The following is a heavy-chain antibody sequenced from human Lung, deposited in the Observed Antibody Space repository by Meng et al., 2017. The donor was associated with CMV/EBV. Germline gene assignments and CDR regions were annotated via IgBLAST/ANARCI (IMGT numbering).Heavy chain of an antibody. CDR2: ISSSGTYR. Sequence: GGSXRLSCAASGFTFSSYSMNWVRQAPGKGLEWVSSISSSGTYRYYADSVKGRFTISRDNAQNSLYLQMNSLRAEDTAVYYCARDVSPRSSAYFAIYYFYALDVWXQGTXVTVSS. CDR3: ARDVSPRSSAYFAIYYFYALDV. CDR1: GFTFSSYS. V-gene: IGHV3-21*01. D-gene: IGHD2-21*01. J-gene: IGHJ6*02.